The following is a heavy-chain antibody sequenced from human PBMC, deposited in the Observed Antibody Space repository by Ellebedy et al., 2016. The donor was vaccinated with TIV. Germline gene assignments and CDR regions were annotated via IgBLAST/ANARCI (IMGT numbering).Heavy chain of an antibody. Sequence: GESLKISCAASGFTFSTYWMAWVCQAAGKGLEWVANTNQDGCEKYYVDSVMGRFTISRDNAKNSLYLQMNSLRAEDTAVYFCARDLGKSTYSSSPLDYWGQGTLVTVSS. CDR3: ARDLGKSTYSSSPLDY. V-gene: IGHV3-7*01. CDR1: GFTFSTYW. CDR2: TNQDGCEK. D-gene: IGHD6-6*01. J-gene: IGHJ4*02.